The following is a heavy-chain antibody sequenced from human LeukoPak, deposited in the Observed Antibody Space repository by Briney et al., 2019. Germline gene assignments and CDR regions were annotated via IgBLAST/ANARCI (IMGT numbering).Heavy chain of an antibody. V-gene: IGHV1-46*01. Sequence: ASVKVSCKASGYTFTSYYMHWVRQAPGQGLEWMGIINPSGGSTSYAQKFQGRVTMTRDMSTSTVYMELSSLRSEDTAVYYCARGGSYYYDSSGSYYFDYWGQGTLVTVSS. J-gene: IGHJ4*02. D-gene: IGHD3-22*01. CDR2: INPSGGST. CDR3: ARGGSYYYDSSGSYYFDY. CDR1: GYTFTSYY.